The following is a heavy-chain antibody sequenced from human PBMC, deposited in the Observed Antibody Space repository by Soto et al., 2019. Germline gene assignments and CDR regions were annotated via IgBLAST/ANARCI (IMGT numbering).Heavy chain of an antibody. CDR2: ISAYNGNT. V-gene: IGHV1-18*01. J-gene: IGHJ1*01. CDR1: GYTLTSYG. Sequence: QVQLVQSGAEVKKPGASVKVSCKASGYTLTSYGISWVRQAPGQGLEWMGWISAYNGNTNYAQKLQGRVTMTTDTSTSTAYMELRSLRSDDTAVYYCARDLLLDCSGGSCYPGYWGQGTLVTVSS. CDR3: ARDLLLDCSGGSCYPGY. D-gene: IGHD2-15*01.